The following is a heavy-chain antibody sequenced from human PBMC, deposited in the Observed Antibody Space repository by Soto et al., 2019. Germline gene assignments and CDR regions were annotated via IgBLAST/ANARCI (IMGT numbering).Heavy chain of an antibody. CDR2: RYNSGNT. Sequence: XETLSLPCTVSGASISSYEWSWIRQPAGKGLEWIGLRYNSGNTNYNPSFKSRLTMSSDTSKNQFSLKLSSVTAADTAVYYCARGQYSSGCHVVDYWGQGTLVTVSS. J-gene: IGHJ4*02. CDR1: GASISSYE. V-gene: IGHV4-4*07. D-gene: IGHD6-19*01. CDR3: ARGQYSSGCHVVDY.